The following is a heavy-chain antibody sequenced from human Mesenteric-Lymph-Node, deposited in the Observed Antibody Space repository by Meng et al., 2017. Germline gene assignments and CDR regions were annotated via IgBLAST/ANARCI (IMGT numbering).Heavy chain of an antibody. CDR3: ARDRDTASRGTILGGMGV. CDR1: GFTFGNYG. V-gene: IGHV3-33*01. Sequence: GESLKISCAASGFTFGNYGMHWVRQAPGKGLEWVAIIWYDGSNKYHGDSVKGRFTISRDNSKNTLYLQMNSLRAEDTAVYYCARDRDTASRGTILGGMGVWGQGTTVTVSS. CDR2: IWYDGSNK. D-gene: IGHD1-1*01. J-gene: IGHJ6*02.